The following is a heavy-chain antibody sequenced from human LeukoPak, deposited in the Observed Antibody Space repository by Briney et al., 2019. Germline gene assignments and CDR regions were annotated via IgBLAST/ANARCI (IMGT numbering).Heavy chain of an antibody. V-gene: IGHV1-2*02. J-gene: IGHJ4*02. CDR3: ARGNIEYSSSPGY. CDR1: GYTFTGYY. CDR2: INPNSGGT. D-gene: IGHD6-6*01. Sequence: GASVKVSCKASGYTFTGYYMHWVRQAPGQGLEWMGWINPNSGGTNYAQKFQGRVTMTRDTSISTAYMELSRLRSDDTAVYYCARGNIEYSSSPGYWGQGTLVTVSS.